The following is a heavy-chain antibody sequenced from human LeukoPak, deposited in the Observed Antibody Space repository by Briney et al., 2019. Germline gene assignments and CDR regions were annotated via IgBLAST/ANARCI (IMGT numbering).Heavy chain of an antibody. CDR3: AKITSSYYYDSSGYYGAFDI. Sequence: RGSLRLSCAASVLTFSSYAMSWVRQAPGKGLEWVSAISGSGGSTYYAGSLKGRFTLPRDNSKNTLYLQMNSLRAEDTAVYYCAKITSSYYYDSSGYYGAFDIWGQGTMVTVSS. J-gene: IGHJ3*02. V-gene: IGHV3-23*01. D-gene: IGHD3-22*01. CDR2: ISGSGGST. CDR1: VLTFSSYA.